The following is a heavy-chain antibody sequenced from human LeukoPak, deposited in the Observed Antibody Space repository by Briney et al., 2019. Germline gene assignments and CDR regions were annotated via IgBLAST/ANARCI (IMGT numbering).Heavy chain of an antibody. J-gene: IGHJ4*02. Sequence: PGGSLRLSCAASGFTFSSYGMHWVRQAPGKGLEWVAVISYDGSNKYYADSLKGRFTISRDNSKNTLYLQMNSLRAEDTAVYYCAKNYGSGSYLGDYWGQGTLVTVSS. CDR1: GFTFSSYG. D-gene: IGHD3-10*01. CDR2: ISYDGSNK. CDR3: AKNYGSGSYLGDY. V-gene: IGHV3-30*18.